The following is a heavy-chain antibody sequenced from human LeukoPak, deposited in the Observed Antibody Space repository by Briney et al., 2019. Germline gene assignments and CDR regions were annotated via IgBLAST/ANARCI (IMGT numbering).Heavy chain of an antibody. D-gene: IGHD2-15*01. CDR2: IDWDDDK. V-gene: IGHV2-70*11. Sequence: RKSGPALVKPTQTLTLTCTFSGFSLSTSGMCVNWIRQPPGKALEWLARIDWDDDKYYSTSLKTRLTISKDTSKNQVVLTMTNMDPVDTATYYCARTIRIFTVTYPPEGTFDYWGQGTLVTVSS. J-gene: IGHJ4*02. CDR3: ARTIRIFTVTYPPEGTFDY. CDR1: GFSLSTSGMC.